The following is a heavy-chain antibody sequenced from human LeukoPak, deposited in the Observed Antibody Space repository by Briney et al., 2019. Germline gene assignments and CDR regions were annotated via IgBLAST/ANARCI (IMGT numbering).Heavy chain of an antibody. Sequence: SETLSLTCTVSGGSISSSSYYWGWIRQPPGKGLEWIGSIYYSGSTYYNPSLKSRVTISVDTSKNQFSLKLSSVTAADTAVYYCARQVGATATFDYWGQGTLVTVSS. CDR3: ARQVGATATFDY. CDR2: IYYSGST. V-gene: IGHV4-39*01. J-gene: IGHJ4*02. CDR1: GGSISSSSYY. D-gene: IGHD1-26*01.